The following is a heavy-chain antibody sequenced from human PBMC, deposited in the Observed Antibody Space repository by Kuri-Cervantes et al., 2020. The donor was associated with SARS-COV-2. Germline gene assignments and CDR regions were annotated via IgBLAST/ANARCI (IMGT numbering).Heavy chain of an antibody. Sequence: ETLSLTCAASGFTFSSYWMSWVRQAPGKGLEWVANIKQDGSEKYYVGSVKGRFTISRDNAKNSLYLQMNSLRAEDTAVYYCARDGVHYYDSSGYYYGPFDYWGQGTLVTVSS. CDR1: GFTFSSYW. CDR2: IKQDGSEK. CDR3: ARDGVHYYDSSGYYYGPFDY. J-gene: IGHJ4*02. D-gene: IGHD3-22*01. V-gene: IGHV3-7*01.